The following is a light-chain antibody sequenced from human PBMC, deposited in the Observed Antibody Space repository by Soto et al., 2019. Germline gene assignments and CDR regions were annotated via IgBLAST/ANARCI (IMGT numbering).Light chain of an antibody. CDR3: QQYNSYWT. J-gene: IGKJ1*01. V-gene: IGKV1-5*03. Sequence: DIQMTQSPSTLSGSVGDRVTITCRASQTISSWLAWYQHKPGKAPKLLIYKASTLKSGVPSRFSGRGSGTEITLTIRSLQPDDFATYYCQQYNSYWTFGQGTKVDIK. CDR2: KAS. CDR1: QTISSW.